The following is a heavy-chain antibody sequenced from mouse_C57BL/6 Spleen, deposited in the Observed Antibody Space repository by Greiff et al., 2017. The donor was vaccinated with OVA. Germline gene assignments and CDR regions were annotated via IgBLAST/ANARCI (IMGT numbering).Heavy chain of an antibody. CDR1: GFTFSDYG. Sequence: EVMLVESGGGLVKPGGSLKLSCAASGFTFSDYGMHWVRQAPEKGLEWVAYISSGSSTIYYADTVKGRFTISRDNAKNTLFLQMTSLRSEDTAMYYWARPYGYDGYWYFDVWGTGTTVTVSS. V-gene: IGHV5-17*01. J-gene: IGHJ1*03. CDR2: ISSGSSTI. D-gene: IGHD2-2*01. CDR3: ARPYGYDGYWYFDV.